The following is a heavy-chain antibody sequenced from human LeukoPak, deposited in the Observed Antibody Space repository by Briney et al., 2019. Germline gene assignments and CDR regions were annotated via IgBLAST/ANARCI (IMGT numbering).Heavy chain of an antibody. V-gene: IGHV4-39*01. CDR1: GGSISSSSYY. J-gene: IGHJ4*02. CDR2: ISYSGST. D-gene: IGHD4-17*01. CDR3: ARRYGGYNLDY. Sequence: SETLSLTCTVCGGSISSSSYYWGWIRQPPGKGLEWIGSISYSGSTYYNPSLKSRVTISADTSKNQVSLKLTSVTAADTAVYYCARRYGGYNLDYWGQGTLVTVSS.